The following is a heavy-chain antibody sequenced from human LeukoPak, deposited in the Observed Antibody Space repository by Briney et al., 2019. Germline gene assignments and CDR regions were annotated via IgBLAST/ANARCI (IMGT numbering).Heavy chain of an antibody. CDR1: GFTFTSSA. D-gene: IGHD3-22*01. J-gene: IGHJ4*02. CDR3: AASPDYYDSSGYSYYFDY. CDR2: IVVGSGNT. Sequence: SVKLSCKASGFTFTSSAVQWVRQARGQRLEWIGWIVVGSGNTNYAQKFQERVTITRDMSTSTAYMELSGLRSEDTAVYYCAASPDYYDSSGYSYYFDYWGQGTLVTVSS. V-gene: IGHV1-58*01.